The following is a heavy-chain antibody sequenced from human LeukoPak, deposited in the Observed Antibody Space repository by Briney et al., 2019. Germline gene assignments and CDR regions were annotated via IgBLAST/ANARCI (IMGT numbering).Heavy chain of an antibody. V-gene: IGHV4-61*02. D-gene: IGHD2-2*02. CDR3: ARDGGTGKYQLLYGAFDI. J-gene: IGHJ3*02. CDR1: GGSISSGSYY. CDR2: IYTSGST. Sequence: KTSQTLSLTCTVSGGSISSGSYYWSWIRQPAGKGLEWIGRIYTSGSTNYNPSLKSRVTISVDTSKNQFSLKLSSVTAADTAVYYCARDGGTGKYQLLYGAFDIWGQGTMVTVSS.